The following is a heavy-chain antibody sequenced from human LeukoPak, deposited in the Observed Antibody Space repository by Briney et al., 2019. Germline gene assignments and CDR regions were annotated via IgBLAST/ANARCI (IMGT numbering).Heavy chain of an antibody. V-gene: IGHV4-61*02. J-gene: IGHJ4*02. Sequence: TLSLTCTVSGGSISSGSYYWSWIRQPAGKGLEWIGRIYTSGSTNYNPSLKSRVTISVDTSKNQFSLKLSSVTAADTAVYYCARGWGVRGVIAFDYWGQGTLVTVSS. D-gene: IGHD3-10*01. CDR2: IYTSGST. CDR1: GGSISSGSYY. CDR3: ARGWGVRGVIAFDY.